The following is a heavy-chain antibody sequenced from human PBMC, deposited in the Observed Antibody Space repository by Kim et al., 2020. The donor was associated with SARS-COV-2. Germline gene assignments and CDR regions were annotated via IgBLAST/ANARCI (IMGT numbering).Heavy chain of an antibody. CDR2: INPNSGGT. J-gene: IGHJ5*02. Sequence: ASVKVSCKASGYTFTGYYMHWVRQAPGQGLEWMGWINPNSGGTNYAQKFQGRVTMTRDTSISTAYMELSRLRSDDTAVYYCAREDDFWSGPRIKTNNNWFDPWGQGTLVTVSS. V-gene: IGHV1-2*02. D-gene: IGHD3-3*01. CDR3: AREDDFWSGPRIKTNNNWFDP. CDR1: GYTFTGYY.